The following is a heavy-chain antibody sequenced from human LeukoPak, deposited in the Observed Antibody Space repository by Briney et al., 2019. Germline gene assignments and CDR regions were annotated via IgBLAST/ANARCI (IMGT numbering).Heavy chain of an antibody. Sequence: GVPLRLSCAASGFTFSSYYMAWVRQAPGKRLHWVANIKQDGSEKYYGDSVKGRFTISRDNGGNSLYLQMNSLRDEDTAVYYCAGGSGFLIDSWGRGTLVTVSS. D-gene: IGHD6-19*01. CDR2: IKQDGSEK. CDR1: GFTFSSYY. CDR3: AGGSGFLIDS. V-gene: IGHV3-7*05. J-gene: IGHJ4*02.